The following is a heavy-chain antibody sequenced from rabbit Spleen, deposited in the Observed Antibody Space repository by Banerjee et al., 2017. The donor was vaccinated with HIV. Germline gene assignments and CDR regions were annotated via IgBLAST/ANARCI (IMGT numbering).Heavy chain of an antibody. Sequence: QSLEESGGDLVKPGASLTLTCTASGFSFSSSYYSCWVRQPPGKGLEWIACVGSGGFTYYANWAKGRFTISKTSSTTVTLQMTSLTAADTATYFCARDTGTSFSSYGMDLWGQGTLVTVS. J-gene: IGHJ6*01. D-gene: IGHD7-1*01. CDR1: GFSFSSSYY. CDR3: ARDTGTSFSSYGMDL. CDR2: VGSGGFT. V-gene: IGHV1S40*01.